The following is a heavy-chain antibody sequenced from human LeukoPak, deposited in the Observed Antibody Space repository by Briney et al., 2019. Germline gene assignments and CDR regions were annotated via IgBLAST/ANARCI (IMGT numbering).Heavy chain of an antibody. CDR1: VDSVSNNSAP. Sequence: SQTLSLTCAISVDSVSNNSAPWNWITQSPSRGLEWLGRTYYRSKWYNGYAESVKSRITINPDTSKSQVALRLHTATPKDTAVYFCARGHSGYIDYWGQGTLVTVSS. CDR3: ARGHSGYIDY. V-gene: IGHV6-1*01. CDR2: TYYRSKWYN. J-gene: IGHJ4*02. D-gene: IGHD5-12*01.